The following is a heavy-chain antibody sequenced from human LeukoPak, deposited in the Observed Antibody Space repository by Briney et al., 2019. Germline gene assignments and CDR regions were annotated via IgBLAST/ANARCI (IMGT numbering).Heavy chain of an antibody. D-gene: IGHD6-6*01. Sequence: SGGSLRLSCAASGFTFSSYWMSWVRQAPGKGLEWVANIRQDGSVQNYVDSVKGRFTISRDNPKNSVYLQMSSLRAEDTAVYYCAKVGASSSFDYRGQGTLVTVSS. J-gene: IGHJ4*02. CDR3: AKVGASSSFDY. V-gene: IGHV3-7*03. CDR1: GFTFSSYW. CDR2: IRQDGSVQ.